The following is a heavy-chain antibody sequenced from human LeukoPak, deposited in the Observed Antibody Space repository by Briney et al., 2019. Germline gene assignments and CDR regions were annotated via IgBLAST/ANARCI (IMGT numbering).Heavy chain of an antibody. CDR2: IYTSGST. Sequence: SETLSLTCTVSGYSISSGYYWGWIRQPPGKGLEWIGRIYTSGSTNYNPSLKSRVTMSVDTSKNQFSLKLSSVTAADTAVYYCARAIVTIFGLVLDAFDIWGQGTMVTVSS. D-gene: IGHD3-3*01. CDR1: GYSISSGYY. CDR3: ARAIVTIFGLVLDAFDI. J-gene: IGHJ3*02. V-gene: IGHV4-38-2*02.